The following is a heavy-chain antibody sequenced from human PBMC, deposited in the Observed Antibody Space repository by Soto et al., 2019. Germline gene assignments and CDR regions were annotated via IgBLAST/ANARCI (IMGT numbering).Heavy chain of an antibody. J-gene: IGHJ5*02. CDR1: GYTFTDYA. CDR2: IAPGNGNT. D-gene: IGHD2-21*01. Sequence: GASVNVSCKSSGYTFTDYAIHWGRQAPGQRLEWMGWIAPGNGNTKYSQNFQGRVTITRDTSATAAYMELSSLRSEDTAVYYCAKGSRMWTPDPWGQGTLVTVSS. CDR3: AKGSRMWTPDP. V-gene: IGHV1-3*01.